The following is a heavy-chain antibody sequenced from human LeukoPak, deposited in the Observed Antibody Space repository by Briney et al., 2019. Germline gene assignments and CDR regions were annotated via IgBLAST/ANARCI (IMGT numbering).Heavy chain of an antibody. CDR3: ARASQEVYGSGRSYMRPYYFDF. Sequence: GGSLRLSCAASGFTFSSYEMNWVRQAPGKGLEWVSCISSSGSTIYYADSVKGRFTISRDNAKNSLYLQMNSLRAEDTAVYYCARASQEVYGSGRSYMRPYYFDFWGQGTLVTVSS. CDR1: GFTFSSYE. V-gene: IGHV3-48*03. D-gene: IGHD3-10*01. CDR2: ISSSGSTI. J-gene: IGHJ4*02.